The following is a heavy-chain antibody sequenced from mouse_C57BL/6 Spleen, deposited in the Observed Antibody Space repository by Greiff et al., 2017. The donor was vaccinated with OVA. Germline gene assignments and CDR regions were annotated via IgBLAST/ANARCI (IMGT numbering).Heavy chain of an antibody. CDR3: ASYYGSSYGAMDY. J-gene: IGHJ4*01. CDR1: GFSLTSYG. Sequence: QVQLKQSGPGLVQPSQSLSITCTASGFSLTSYGVHWVRQSPGKGLEWLGVIWSGGSTDYNAAFISSLSISKDNSTSQVFFKMSSLPADDTAIYYCASYYGSSYGAMDYWGQGTSVTVSS. CDR2: IWSGGST. V-gene: IGHV2-2*01. D-gene: IGHD1-1*01.